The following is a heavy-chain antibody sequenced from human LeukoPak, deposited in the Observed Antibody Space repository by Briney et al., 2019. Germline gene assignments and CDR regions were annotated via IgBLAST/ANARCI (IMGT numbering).Heavy chain of an antibody. J-gene: IGHJ6*03. D-gene: IGHD3-16*01. CDR2: IKQDGSEK. Sequence: GGSLRLSCATSGFTFSSYWMSWVRQAPGKGLEWVANIKQDGSEKYYVDSVKGRFTISRDNAKNSLYLQMNSLRAEDTAVYYCARVFGDQPLLYYYYMDVWGKGTTVTVSS. CDR1: GFTFSSYW. CDR3: ARVFGDQPLLYYYYMDV. V-gene: IGHV3-7*01.